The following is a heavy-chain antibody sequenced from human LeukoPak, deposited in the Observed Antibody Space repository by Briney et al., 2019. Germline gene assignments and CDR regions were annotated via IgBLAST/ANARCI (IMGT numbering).Heavy chain of an antibody. Sequence: SETLSLTCTVSGGSISNYYWSWLRQSPGKGLEWIGYIFYSGSTNYNPSLKSRVTMSVDTSKNQFSLKLSSVTAADTAVYYCARDLYSSSWYGYYFDYWGQGTLVTVSS. CDR3: ARDLYSSSWYGYYFDY. CDR2: IFYSGST. J-gene: IGHJ4*02. V-gene: IGHV4-59*12. CDR1: GGSISNYY. D-gene: IGHD6-13*01.